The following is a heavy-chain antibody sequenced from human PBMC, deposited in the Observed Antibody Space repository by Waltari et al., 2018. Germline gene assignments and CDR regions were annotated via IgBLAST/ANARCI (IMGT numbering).Heavy chain of an antibody. J-gene: IGHJ3*02. CDR1: GGSISSYY. D-gene: IGHD2-2*01. CDR2: IYTTGST. Sequence: QVQLQESGPGLVKPSETLSLTCTVSGGSISSYYWSWIRQPPGKGLEWIGYIYTTGSTTYNPSLTCRVTISVDTSKNQFSLRLSSVTAADTAVYYCARGHYCSSTSCYGDAFDIWGQGTMVTVSS. CDR3: ARGHYCSSTSCYGDAFDI. V-gene: IGHV4-4*09.